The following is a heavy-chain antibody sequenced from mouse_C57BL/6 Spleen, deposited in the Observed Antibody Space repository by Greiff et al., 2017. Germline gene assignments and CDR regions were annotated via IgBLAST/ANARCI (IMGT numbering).Heavy chain of an antibody. CDR1: GYAFTNYL. CDR3: ARSGSSLDY. J-gene: IGHJ2*01. CDR2: INPGSGGS. Sequence: VQLQQSGAELVRPGTSVKVSCKASGYAFTNYLIEWVKQRPGQGLEWIGVINPGSGGSNDNEKFKGKATLTADKSSSTAYMQLSSLTLKDSAVYFCARSGSSLDYWGQGTTLTVSS. D-gene: IGHD1-1*01. V-gene: IGHV1-54*01.